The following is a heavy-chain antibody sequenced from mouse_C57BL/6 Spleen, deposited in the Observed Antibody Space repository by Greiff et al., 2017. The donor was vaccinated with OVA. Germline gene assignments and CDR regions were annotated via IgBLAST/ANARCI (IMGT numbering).Heavy chain of an antibody. Sequence: ESGPGILQPSQTLSLTCSFSGFSLSTFGMGVGWIRQPSGKGLEWLAHIWWDDDKYYNPALKSRLTISKDTSKTQVFLKIANVDTADTATYYCARPPYYSNYFWFAYWGQGTLVTVSA. CDR1: GFSLSTFGMG. D-gene: IGHD2-5*01. J-gene: IGHJ3*01. CDR3: ARPPYYSNYFWFAY. V-gene: IGHV8-8*01. CDR2: IWWDDDK.